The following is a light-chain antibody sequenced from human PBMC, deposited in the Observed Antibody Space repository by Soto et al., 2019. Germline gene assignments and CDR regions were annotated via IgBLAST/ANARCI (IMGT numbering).Light chain of an antibody. CDR2: AAS. CDR3: QQSYYTPLT. V-gene: IGKV1-39*01. Sequence: EIQMTQSASTLSASVGDRVTIXCRASRRPGRYFIWYQQKPGGAPKSLIAAASSLQRGLPSSFSCSGSGTDFTLTISRLQPEDFATYYGQQSYYTPLTFGGGTKVDIK. J-gene: IGKJ4*01. CDR1: RRPGRY.